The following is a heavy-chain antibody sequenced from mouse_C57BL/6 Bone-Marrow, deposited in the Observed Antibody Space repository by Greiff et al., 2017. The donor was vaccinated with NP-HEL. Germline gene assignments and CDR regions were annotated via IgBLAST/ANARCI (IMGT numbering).Heavy chain of an antibody. CDR1: GFTFSSYA. D-gene: IGHD2-4*01. CDR2: ISDGGSYT. J-gene: IGHJ2*01. V-gene: IGHV5-4*01. Sequence: EVQGVESGGGLVKPGGSLKLSCAASGFTFSSYAMSWVRQTPEKRLEWVATISDGGSYTYYPDNVKGRFTISRDNAKNNLYLQMSHLKSEDTAMYYCARVYDYDGVDYWGQGTTLTVSS. CDR3: ARVYDYDGVDY.